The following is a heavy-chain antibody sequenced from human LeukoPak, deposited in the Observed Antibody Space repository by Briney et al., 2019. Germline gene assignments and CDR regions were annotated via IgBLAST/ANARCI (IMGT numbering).Heavy chain of an antibody. D-gene: IGHD1-1*01. CDR1: GFTFSSYA. V-gene: IGHV3-30*04. CDR3: ARDPLGTRPGFDY. CDR2: ISYDGSNK. J-gene: IGHJ4*02. Sequence: GGSLRLSCAASGFTFSSYAMHWVRQAPGRGLEWVAVISYDGSNKYYADSVKGRFTISRDNSKNTLYLQMNSLRAEDTAVYYCARDPLGTRPGFDYWGQGTLITVSS.